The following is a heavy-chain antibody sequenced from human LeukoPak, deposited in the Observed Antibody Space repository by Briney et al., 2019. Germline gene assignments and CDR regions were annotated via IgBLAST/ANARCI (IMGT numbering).Heavy chain of an antibody. J-gene: IGHJ3*02. CDR3: ARSTAPRDTFDI. Sequence: ASVKVSCKASGYTFTCSGITWVRQAPGQGLEWMGWISGYNGKTYYAPKFQGRLTMSTDTSTATAHMELRSLRSDDTAIFYCARSTAPRDTFDIWGQGTMVTVSS. CDR1: GYTFTCSG. CDR2: ISGYNGKT. V-gene: IGHV1-18*01.